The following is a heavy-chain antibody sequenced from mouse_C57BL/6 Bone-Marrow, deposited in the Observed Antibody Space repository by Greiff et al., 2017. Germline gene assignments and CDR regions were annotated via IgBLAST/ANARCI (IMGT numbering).Heavy chain of an antibody. J-gene: IGHJ4*01. D-gene: IGHD1-1*01. V-gene: IGHV5-9*01. CDR1: GFTFSSYT. CDR2: ISGGGGNT. CDR3: ASLYYYGSSFYYAMDY. Sequence: EVMLVESGGGLVKPGGSLKLSCAASGFTFSSYTMSWVRQTPEKRLEWVATISGGGGNTYYPDSVKGRFTISRDNAKNTLYLQMSSLRSEDTALYYCASLYYYGSSFYYAMDYWGQGTSVTVSS.